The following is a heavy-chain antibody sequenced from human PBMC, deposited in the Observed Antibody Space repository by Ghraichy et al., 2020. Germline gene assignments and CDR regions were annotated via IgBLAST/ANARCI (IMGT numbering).Heavy chain of an antibody. D-gene: IGHD3-3*01. CDR2: ISYDGSNK. V-gene: IGHV3-30-3*01. Sequence: GGSLRLSCAASGFTFSSYAMHWVRQAPGKGLEWVAVISYDGSNKYYADSVKGRFTISRDNSKNTLYLQMNSLRAEDTAVYYCARDRVANRVVGMDVWGQGTTVTVSS. CDR3: ARDRVANRVVGMDV. CDR1: GFTFSSYA. J-gene: IGHJ6*02.